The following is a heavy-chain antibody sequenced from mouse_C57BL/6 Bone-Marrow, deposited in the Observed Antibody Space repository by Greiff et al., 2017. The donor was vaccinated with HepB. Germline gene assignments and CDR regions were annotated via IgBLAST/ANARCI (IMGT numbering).Heavy chain of an antibody. CDR1: GYTFTSYW. Sequence: VQLKQSGTVLARPGASVKMSCKTSGYTFTSYWMHWVKQRPGQGLEWIGAIYPGNSDTSYNQKFKGKAKLTSVTSASTAYMELSSLTNEDSAVYTCTRPITTVLVPRFAYWGQGTLVTVSA. CDR2: IYPGNSDT. CDR3: TRPITTVLVPRFAY. J-gene: IGHJ3*01. V-gene: IGHV1-5*01. D-gene: IGHD1-1*01.